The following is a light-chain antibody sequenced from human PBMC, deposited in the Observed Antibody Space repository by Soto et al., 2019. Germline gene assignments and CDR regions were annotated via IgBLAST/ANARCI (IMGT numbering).Light chain of an antibody. Sequence: QSALTQPASVSGSPGQSITISCTASSSHIGSSNLVSWYQHHSGKAPKLIIYEGNKRPSGVSNRFSGSKSGKTASLTISGLQAEDEGTYYCCSYSGTNNYVFGTGTKLTVL. V-gene: IGLV2-23*01. CDR1: SSHIGSSNL. J-gene: IGLJ1*01. CDR2: EGN. CDR3: CSYSGTNNYV.